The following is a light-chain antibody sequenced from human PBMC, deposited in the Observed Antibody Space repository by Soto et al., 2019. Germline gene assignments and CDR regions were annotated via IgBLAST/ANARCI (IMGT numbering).Light chain of an antibody. J-gene: IGKJ4*01. CDR2: AAS. CDR1: QTISTY. V-gene: IGKV1-39*01. CDR3: QQGSSAPLT. Sequence: DIQMTQSPSSLYASVGDRVTITCRASQTISTYLNWYQQRPGKAPKVLIYAASSLQSGVPSRFSGSVSGTEFTLTISGLQPEDLATYYCQQGSSAPLTFGVGTRVE.